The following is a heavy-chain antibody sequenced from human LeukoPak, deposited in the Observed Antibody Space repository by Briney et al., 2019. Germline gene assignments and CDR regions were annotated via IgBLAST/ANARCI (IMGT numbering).Heavy chain of an antibody. CDR2: ISHSGNT. Sequence: SQTLSLTCAVSGGSISSGSYLWSWIRQPPGKGLEWIGYISHSGNTYYSPSLKSRVTISVDNSKNQFSLKLTSVTAADTAVYYCARYSTTWPYWYFDLWGRGTLVTVSS. J-gene: IGHJ2*01. CDR3: ARYSTTWPYWYFDL. D-gene: IGHD2/OR15-2a*01. CDR1: GGSISSGSYL. V-gene: IGHV4-30-2*01.